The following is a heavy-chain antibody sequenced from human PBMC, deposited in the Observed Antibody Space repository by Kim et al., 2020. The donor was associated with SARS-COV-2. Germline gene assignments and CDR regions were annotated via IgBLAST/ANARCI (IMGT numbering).Heavy chain of an antibody. CDR2: ISSDGSYR. CDR1: GFTFSHYG. V-gene: IGHV3-33*05. CDR3: ARPPFGDYVRDYFEY. D-gene: IGHD3-16*01. J-gene: IGHJ4*02. Sequence: GGSLRLSCEASGFTFSHYGMHWVRQAPGKGLGWGAVISSDGSYRNYAESVRGRFTISRDKSKNTLYLQMDRLTVEDTAVYYCARPPFGDYVRDYFEYWGLGTLVTVSS.